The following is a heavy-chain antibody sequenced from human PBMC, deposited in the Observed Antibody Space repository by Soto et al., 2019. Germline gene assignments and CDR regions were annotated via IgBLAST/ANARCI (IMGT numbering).Heavy chain of an antibody. D-gene: IGHD3-10*01. Sequence: QVQLVESGGGVVQPGRSLRLSCAGSGFTFSAYGMDWVRQAPGKGLEWVAVISYDGSNKYYADSVKGRFTISRDNFKNTLYLQMNSLRAEDTAVYYCAKDRMGAGVRGYFDYWGQGTLVTVSS. CDR3: AKDRMGAGVRGYFDY. CDR2: ISYDGSNK. J-gene: IGHJ4*02. CDR1: GFTFSAYG. V-gene: IGHV3-30*18.